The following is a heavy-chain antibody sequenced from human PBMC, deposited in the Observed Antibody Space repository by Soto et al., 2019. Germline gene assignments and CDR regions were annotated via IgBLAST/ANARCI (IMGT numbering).Heavy chain of an antibody. CDR2: IVPVFATA. CDR3: ARSGEAYYDVWTGYYRGSWFAP. CDR1: GGSFSYYS. D-gene: IGHD3-3*01. Sequence: QVQLEQSGAEVREPGSSVKVSCKASGGSFSYYSFNWVRLAPGQGLEWMGGIVPVFATAKYAQKFQDRVTITADASTRRAYMEVSSLRSEDTAVYYCARSGEAYYDVWTGYYRGSWFAPWGQRTLVSVSS. J-gene: IGHJ5*02. V-gene: IGHV1-69*01.